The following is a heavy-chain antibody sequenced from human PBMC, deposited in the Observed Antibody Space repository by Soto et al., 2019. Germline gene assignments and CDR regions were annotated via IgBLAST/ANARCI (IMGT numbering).Heavy chain of an antibody. Sequence: LSLTCAVSAGPSSGHSWTRIRQSPGKGLEWIGDINHSGRINYSPSLKKRAPISLKTSKQQFSLTQKALTTAKRATHNSSTRAYNSSGYYRFDPWGQGTLVTVSS. D-gene: IGHD3-22*01. CDR1: AGPSSGHS. V-gene: IGHV4-34*01. CDR2: INHSGRI. J-gene: IGHJ5*01. CDR3: STRAYNSSGYYRFDP.